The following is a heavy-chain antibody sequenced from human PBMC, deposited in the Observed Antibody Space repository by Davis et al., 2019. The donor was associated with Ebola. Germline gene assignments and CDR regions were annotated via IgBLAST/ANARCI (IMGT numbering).Heavy chain of an antibody. D-gene: IGHD3-16*02. V-gene: IGHV3-30*18. CDR3: AKDPHYDYVWGSFRPDPHFDS. CDR2: ISYDGTFK. CDR1: GFSFRHYG. Sequence: PGGSLRLSCAASGFSFRHYGMHWVRQPPGKGLEWVAGISYDGTFKHHAGSVKGPFTISRDNSLNMLYLQLNSLSPEDTAVYYCAKDPHYDYVWGSFRPDPHFDSWGQGTLVTVSS. J-gene: IGHJ4*02.